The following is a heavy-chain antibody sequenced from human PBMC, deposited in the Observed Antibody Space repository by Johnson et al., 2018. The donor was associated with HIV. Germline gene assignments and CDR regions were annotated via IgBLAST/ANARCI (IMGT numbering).Heavy chain of an antibody. CDR3: AREWGVITFGGVIPRNAFDI. J-gene: IGHJ3*02. CDR2: ITHDGSKK. Sequence: QVQLVESGGGVVQPGRSLRLSCVASGFTFSRYAVHWFRQAPGKGLEWVAIITHDGSKKYYADSVQGRFTISRDKAKNTLHLQMNSLRAEDTAVYYCAREWGVITFGGVIPRNAFDIWGQGTMVTVSS. D-gene: IGHD3-16*01. V-gene: IGHV3-30*04. CDR1: GFTFSRYA.